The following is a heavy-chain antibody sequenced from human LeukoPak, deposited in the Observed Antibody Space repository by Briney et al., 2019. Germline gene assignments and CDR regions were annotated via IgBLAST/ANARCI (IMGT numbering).Heavy chain of an antibody. D-gene: IGHD3-22*01. CDR1: GFTFNSYA. V-gene: IGHV3-23*01. CDR2: VGTNGAST. J-gene: IGHJ4*02. Sequence: PGGSLRLSCAASGFTFNSYAMTWVRQVPGKGLEWVSTVGTNGASTYYRDSVKGRFTISRDNSKNTLYLQMNSLRAEDTAVYYCAKQPDSSGFPSFFDYWGQGTLVTVSS. CDR3: AKQPDSSGFPSFFDY.